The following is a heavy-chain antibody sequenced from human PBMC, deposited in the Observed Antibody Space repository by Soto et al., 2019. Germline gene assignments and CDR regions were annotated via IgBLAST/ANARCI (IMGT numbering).Heavy chain of an antibody. J-gene: IGHJ6*02. V-gene: IGHV1-69*02. Sequence: QVQLVQSGAEVKKPGSSVKVSCKASGGTFSSYTISWVRQAPGQGLEWMGRIIPILGIANYAQKFQGRVTITADKSTSTAYMELSSLRSEDTAVYYCARTSPEWKLPNYYYYGMDVWGQGTTVTVSS. D-gene: IGHD1-26*01. CDR3: ARTSPEWKLPNYYYYGMDV. CDR2: IIPILGIA. CDR1: GGTFSSYT.